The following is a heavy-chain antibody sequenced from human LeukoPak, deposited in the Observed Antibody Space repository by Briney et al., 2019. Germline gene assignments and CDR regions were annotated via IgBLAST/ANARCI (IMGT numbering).Heavy chain of an antibody. D-gene: IGHD6-13*01. V-gene: IGHV3-23*01. CDR1: GFTFSSYA. Sequence: GGSLRLSCVASGFTFSSYAMTWFRQAPGKGLEWVSSFSGGDGSPYHADSVKGRFTISRDNSKSTLYLQMNSLRAEDTAVYYCARLVSAAASFDYWGQGTLVTVSS. J-gene: IGHJ4*02. CDR2: FSGGDGSP. CDR3: ARLVSAAASFDY.